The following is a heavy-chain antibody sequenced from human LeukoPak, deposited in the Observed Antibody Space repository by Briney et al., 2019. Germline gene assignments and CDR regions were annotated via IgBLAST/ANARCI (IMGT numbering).Heavy chain of an antibody. CDR3: ARAQTGCSSTSCYQAPDY. CDR2: IIPIFGTA. J-gene: IGHJ4*02. CDR1: GGTFSSCA. V-gene: IGHV1-69*05. D-gene: IGHD2-2*01. Sequence: SVTVSCKASGGTFSSCAISWVRQAPGQGLEWMGGIIPIFGTANYAQKFQGRVTITTDESTSTAYMELSSLRSEDTAVYYCARAQTGCSSTSCYQAPDYWGQGTLVTVSS.